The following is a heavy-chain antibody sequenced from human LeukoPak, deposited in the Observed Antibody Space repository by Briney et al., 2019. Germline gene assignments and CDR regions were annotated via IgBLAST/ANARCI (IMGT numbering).Heavy chain of an antibody. D-gene: IGHD6-19*01. CDR3: AREGYTSGWYLIH. CDR1: GGSIGGYY. Sequence: PSETLSLTCTVSGGSIGGYYGSWIRQPPGKGLEWIGYVYYTGTTNYNPSLKSRVTISVDTSKSQFSLKLSSVTAADTAVYYCAREGYTSGWYLIHWGQGTMVTVSS. V-gene: IGHV4-59*01. J-gene: IGHJ3*01. CDR2: VYYTGTT.